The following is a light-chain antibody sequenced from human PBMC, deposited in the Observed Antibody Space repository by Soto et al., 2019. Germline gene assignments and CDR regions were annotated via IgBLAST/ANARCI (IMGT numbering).Light chain of an antibody. CDR1: QSISSW. CDR2: KAS. Sequence: DIQMTQSPSTLSASVGDRVTITCRASQSISSWLAWYQQKPGKAPKLLIYKASSLESGVPSRFSGSGSATEFTLTISSLQPDDFATEYGQQYNSYSLTFGQGTKVEIK. J-gene: IGKJ1*01. V-gene: IGKV1-5*03. CDR3: QQYNSYSLT.